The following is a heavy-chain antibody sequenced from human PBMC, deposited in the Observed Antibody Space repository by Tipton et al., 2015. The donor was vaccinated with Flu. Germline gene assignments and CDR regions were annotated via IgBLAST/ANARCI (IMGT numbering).Heavy chain of an antibody. J-gene: IGHJ5*02. D-gene: IGHD2-15*01. V-gene: IGHV4-38-2*01. CDR2: IYHSGST. Sequence: GLVKPSETLSLICAVSGYSISSGYYWGWIRQPPGKGLEWIGSIYHSGSTYYNPSLKSRVTISVDTSKNQFSLKLSSVTAADTAVYYCARRYCSGGSCVTGWFDPWGQGTLVTVSS. CDR3: ARRYCSGGSCVTGWFDP. CDR1: GYSISSGYY.